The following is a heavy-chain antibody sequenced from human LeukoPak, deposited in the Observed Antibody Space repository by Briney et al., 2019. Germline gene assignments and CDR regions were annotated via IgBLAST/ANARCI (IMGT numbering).Heavy chain of an antibody. CDR2: MNPNSGNT. V-gene: IGHV1-8*01. D-gene: IGHD3-10*01. Sequence: ASVKVSCKASGYTFTSYDINWVRQATGQGLEWMGWMNPNSGNTGYAQKFQGRVTMTRNTSISTAYMELSSLRSEDTAVYYCARGNVLLWFGELFRDAFDIWGQGTMVTVSS. J-gene: IGHJ3*02. CDR1: GYTFTSYD. CDR3: ARGNVLLWFGELFRDAFDI.